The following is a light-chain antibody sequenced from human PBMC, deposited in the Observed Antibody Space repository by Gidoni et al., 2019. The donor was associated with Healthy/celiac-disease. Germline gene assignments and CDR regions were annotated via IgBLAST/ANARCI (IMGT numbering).Light chain of an antibody. CDR2: SNN. V-gene: IGLV1-44*01. Sequence: QSVLTQPPSASETPGQRVTISCSGRSSNIGSNTVNWYQQLPGTAPKLLIYSNNQRPSGVPDRFSGSKSGTSASLAISGLQSEDEADYYCAAWDDSLNGWVFGGGTKLTVL. CDR3: AAWDDSLNGWV. J-gene: IGLJ3*02. CDR1: SSNIGSNT.